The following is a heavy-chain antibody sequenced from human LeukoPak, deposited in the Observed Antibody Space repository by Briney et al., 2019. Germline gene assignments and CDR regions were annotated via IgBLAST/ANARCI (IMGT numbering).Heavy chain of an antibody. Sequence: GGSLRLSCAASGFTFSSYGMHWVRQAPGKGLEWVAVISYDGSNKYYADSVKGRFTISRDNSKSTLYPQMNSLRAEDTAVYYCAKDGKTYYYDSSAYYFDYWGQGTLVTVSS. CDR3: AKDGKTYYYDSSAYYFDY. CDR1: GFTFSSYG. CDR2: ISYDGSNK. V-gene: IGHV3-30*18. D-gene: IGHD3-22*01. J-gene: IGHJ4*02.